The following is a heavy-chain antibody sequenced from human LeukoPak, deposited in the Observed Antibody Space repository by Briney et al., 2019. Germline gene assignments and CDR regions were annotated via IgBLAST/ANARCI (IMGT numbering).Heavy chain of an antibody. Sequence: GGSLRLSCAASGFTFSSYWMSWVRQAPGKGLEWVSVIYSGGSTYYADSVKGRFTISRDNSKNTLYLQMNSLRAEDTAVYYCARADEAFDIWGQGTMVTVSS. CDR2: IYSGGST. V-gene: IGHV3-53*01. CDR3: ARADEAFDI. J-gene: IGHJ3*02. CDR1: GFTFSSYW.